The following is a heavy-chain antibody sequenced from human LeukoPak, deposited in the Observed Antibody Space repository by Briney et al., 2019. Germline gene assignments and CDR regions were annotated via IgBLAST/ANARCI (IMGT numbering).Heavy chain of an antibody. CDR1: GGSISSGSYY. CDR3: ASGLVVPAATYYMDV. V-gene: IGHV4-61*02. D-gene: IGHD2-2*01. Sequence: SETLSLTCTVSGGSISSGSYYWSWIRQPAGKGLEWIGRIYTSGSTNYNPSLKSRVTISVDTSKNQFSLKLSSVTAADTAVYYCASGLVVPAATYYMDVWGKGTTVTVSS. J-gene: IGHJ6*03. CDR2: IYTSGST.